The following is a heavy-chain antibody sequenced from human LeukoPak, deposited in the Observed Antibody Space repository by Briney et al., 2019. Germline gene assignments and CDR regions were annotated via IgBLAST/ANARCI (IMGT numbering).Heavy chain of an antibody. J-gene: IGHJ5*02. V-gene: IGHV3-66*03. CDR3: AKAPYNDYVQGDWFDP. Sequence: ETLSLTCTVSGYSISSGYYWGWIRQPPGKGLEWVSVISVKGRFAISRDNSKNTLYLLMNSLRAEDTAVYYCAKAPYNDYVQGDWFDPWGQGTLVTVSS. CDR2: IS. D-gene: IGHD3-16*01. CDR1: GYSISSGYY.